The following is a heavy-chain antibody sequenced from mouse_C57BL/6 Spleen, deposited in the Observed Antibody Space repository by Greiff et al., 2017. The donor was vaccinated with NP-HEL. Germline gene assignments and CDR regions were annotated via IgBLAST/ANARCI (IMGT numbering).Heavy chain of an antibody. CDR1: GFSLTSYG. J-gene: IGHJ4*01. V-gene: IGHV2-2*01. D-gene: IGHD2-3*01. CDR3: ARKEDGYYDYYAMDY. CDR2: IWSGGST. Sequence: VQLKQSGPGLVQPSQSLSITCTVSGFSLTSYGVHWVRQSPGKGLEWLGVIWSGGSTDYNAAFISRLSISKDNSKSQVFYKMNSLQADDTAIYYCARKEDGYYDYYAMDYWGQGTSVTVSS.